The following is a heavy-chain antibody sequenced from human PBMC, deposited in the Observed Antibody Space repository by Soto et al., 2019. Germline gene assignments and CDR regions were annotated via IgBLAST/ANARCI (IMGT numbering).Heavy chain of an antibody. CDR3: ARLRGYYDSSGQDY. D-gene: IGHD3-22*01. CDR2: IFSNDEK. CDR1: GFSLSNARMG. V-gene: IGHV2-26*01. J-gene: IGHJ4*02. Sequence: QVTLKESGPVLVKPTETLTLTCTVSGFSLSNARMGVSWIRQPPVKALEWLAHIFSNDEKSYSTSLKSRLTISKDTSKSPVVLTMTNMDPVDTAPYYCARLRGYYDSSGQDYWGQGTLVTVSS.